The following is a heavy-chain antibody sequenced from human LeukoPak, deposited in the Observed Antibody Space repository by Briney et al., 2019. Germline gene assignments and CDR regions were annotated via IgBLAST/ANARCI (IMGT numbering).Heavy chain of an antibody. J-gene: IGHJ6*03. Sequence: GGSLRLSCAASGFTFSSYSMNWVRQAPGKGLEWLSYISGSSSTIYYADSVKGRFTISRDNAKNSLYLQMNSLRAEDTAVYYCARESLGYCSGSTCYYFYMDFWGKGTTVTVSS. V-gene: IGHV3-48*04. CDR1: GFTFSSYS. CDR3: ARESLGYCSGSTCYYFYMDF. CDR2: ISGSSSTI. D-gene: IGHD2-15*01.